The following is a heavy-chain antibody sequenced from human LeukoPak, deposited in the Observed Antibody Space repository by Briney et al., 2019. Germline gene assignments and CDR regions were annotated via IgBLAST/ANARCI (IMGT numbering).Heavy chain of an antibody. V-gene: IGHV4-4*02. Sequence: PSDTLSLSCAVSGGSIGSSNWWSWVRQPPGKGLEWIGEIYYSGTTNYNPSLKSRVTISVDKSKNQFSLKLSSVTAADTAVYYCARGGGTVEKSNAFDIWGQGTMVIVSS. CDR2: IYYSGTT. D-gene: IGHD4-23*01. CDR3: ARGGGTVEKSNAFDI. CDR1: GGSIGSSNW. J-gene: IGHJ3*02.